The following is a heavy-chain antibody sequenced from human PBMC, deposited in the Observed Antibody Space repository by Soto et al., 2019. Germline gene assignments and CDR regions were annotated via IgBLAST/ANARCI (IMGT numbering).Heavy chain of an antibody. J-gene: IGHJ4*02. CDR3: ARDRPYSSSWYPKY. Sequence: QVHLVESGGGVVRPGGSLRLSCAASGFTFSTHAMHWVRQAPGKGLEWVALISYDGTTKYYADSVKGRFTISRDNSKNTLYLQMNSLRGEDMAIYYCARDRPYSSSWYPKYWGQGTLVTVSS. D-gene: IGHD6-13*01. CDR1: GFTFSTHA. CDR2: ISYDGTTK. V-gene: IGHV3-30-3*01.